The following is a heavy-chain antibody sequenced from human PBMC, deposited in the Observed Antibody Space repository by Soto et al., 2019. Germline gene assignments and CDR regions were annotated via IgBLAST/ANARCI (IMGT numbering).Heavy chain of an antibody. D-gene: IGHD3-10*01. V-gene: IGHV3-33*01. CDR2: IWYDGSNK. Sequence: QVQLVESGGGVVQPGRSLRLSCAASGFTFSSYGMHWVRQAPGKGLEWVAVIWYDGSNKYYADSVKGRFTISRDNSKNTLYLQMNSLRAEDTAVYYCARDQGRWFGDFGAFDIWGQGTMVTVSS. CDR1: GFTFSSYG. CDR3: ARDQGRWFGDFGAFDI. J-gene: IGHJ3*02.